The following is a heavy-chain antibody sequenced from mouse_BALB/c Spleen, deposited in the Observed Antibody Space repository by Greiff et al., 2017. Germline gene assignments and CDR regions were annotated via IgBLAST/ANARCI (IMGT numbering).Heavy chain of an antibody. CDR3: AMAYYRYDPWFAY. CDR2: ISDGGSYT. V-gene: IGHV5-4*02. J-gene: IGHJ3*01. D-gene: IGHD2-14*01. CDR1: GFTFSDYY. Sequence: DVMLVESGGGLVKPGGSLKLSCAASGFTFSDYYMYWVRQTPEKRLEWVATISDGGSYTYYPDSVKGRFTISRDNAKNNLYLQMSSLKSEDTAMYYCAMAYYRYDPWFAYWGQGTLVTVSA.